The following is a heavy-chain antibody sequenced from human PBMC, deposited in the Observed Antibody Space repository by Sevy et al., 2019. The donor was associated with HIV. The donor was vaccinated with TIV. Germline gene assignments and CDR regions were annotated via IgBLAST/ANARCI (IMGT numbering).Heavy chain of an antibody. D-gene: IGHD6-19*01. J-gene: IGHJ4*02. V-gene: IGHV3-66*02. Sequence: GGSLRLSCAISGFTVNDKYIIWVRQAPGKGLEWVSVIFSSGSTYYADSAKGRFTISRDNSKNTVYLQMNSLRAEDTAAYYCVSLFLSYRSGWSYFDYWGQGTLVTVSS. CDR3: VSLFLSYRSGWSYFDY. CDR1: GFTVNDKY. CDR2: IFSSGST.